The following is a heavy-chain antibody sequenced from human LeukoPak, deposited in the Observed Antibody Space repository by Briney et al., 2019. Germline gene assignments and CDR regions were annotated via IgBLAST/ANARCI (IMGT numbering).Heavy chain of an antibody. CDR2: IYYSGST. CDR1: GGSISSYY. Sequence: PSETLSLTCTVSGGSISSYYWSWIRQPPGKRLEWIGYIYYSGSTNYNPSLKSRVTISVDTSKNQFSLKLSSVTAADTAVYYCARGSHYYDSSGFAHYFDYWGQGTLVTVSS. D-gene: IGHD3-22*01. CDR3: ARGSHYYDSSGFAHYFDY. V-gene: IGHV4-59*01. J-gene: IGHJ4*02.